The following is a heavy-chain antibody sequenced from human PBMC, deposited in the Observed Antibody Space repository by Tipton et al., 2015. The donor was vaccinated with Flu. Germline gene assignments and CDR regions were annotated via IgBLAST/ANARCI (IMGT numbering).Heavy chain of an antibody. CDR2: ISAYNGNT. J-gene: IGHJ5*02. V-gene: IGHV1-18*04. CDR1: GYTFTNYG. D-gene: IGHD2-2*01. CDR3: ARDASYCSSTSCYPTWFDP. Sequence: QSGAEVKKPGASVKVSCKASGYTFTNYGISWVRQAPGQGLEWMGWISAYNGNTNYAQKLQGRVTMTTDTSTSTAYMELSSLRSEDTAVYYCARDASYCSSTSCYPTWFDPWGQGTLVTVSS.